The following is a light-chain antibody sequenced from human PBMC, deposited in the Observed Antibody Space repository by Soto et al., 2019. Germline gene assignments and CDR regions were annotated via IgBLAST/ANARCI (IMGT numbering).Light chain of an antibody. CDR3: QQYGASPWT. J-gene: IGKJ1*01. CDR2: AAS. V-gene: IGKV3-20*01. CDR1: QSVRNNY. Sequence: EIVLTQSPGTLSLSPGERATLSCRASQSVRNNYLAWYQHKPGQAPRVLIYAASSRASGIPDRFSGSGSGSDFTLTISRLEPEDFAVYYCQQYGASPWTFGQGTKVEIK.